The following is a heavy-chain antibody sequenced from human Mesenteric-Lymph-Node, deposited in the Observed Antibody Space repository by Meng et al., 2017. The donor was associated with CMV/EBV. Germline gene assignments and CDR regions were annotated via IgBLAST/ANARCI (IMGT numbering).Heavy chain of an antibody. V-gene: IGHV1-46*01. CDR1: GYTFTSYY. CDR3: ARDGGGLERRVFYYGMDV. D-gene: IGHD1-1*01. CDR2: INPSGGST. Sequence: ASVKVSCKASGYTFTSYYMHWVRKAPGQGLEWMGIINPSGGSTSYAQKFQGRVTMTRDTSTSTVYMELSSLRSEDTAVYYCARDGGGLERRVFYYGMDVWGQGTTVTVSS. J-gene: IGHJ6*02.